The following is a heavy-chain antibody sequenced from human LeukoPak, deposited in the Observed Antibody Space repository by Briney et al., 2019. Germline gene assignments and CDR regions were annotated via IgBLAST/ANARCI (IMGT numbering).Heavy chain of an antibody. Sequence: PGGSLRLSCAASGFTFSSYWMSWVRQAPGKGLEWVANIKQDGSEKYYVDSVKGRFTISRDNAKNSLYLQMNSLRAEGTAVYYCARGPYYGSGSPPGYWGQGTLVTVSS. CDR3: ARGPYYGSGSPPGY. V-gene: IGHV3-7*01. CDR1: GFTFSSYW. J-gene: IGHJ4*02. CDR2: IKQDGSEK. D-gene: IGHD3-10*01.